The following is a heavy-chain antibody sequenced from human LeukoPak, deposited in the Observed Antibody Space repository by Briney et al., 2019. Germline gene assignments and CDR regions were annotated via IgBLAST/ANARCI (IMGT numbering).Heavy chain of an antibody. CDR2: INPKSGDT. V-gene: IGHV1-2*04. J-gene: IGHJ1*01. Sequence: ASVTVSCKASGYTFTDYYMHWVRQAPGQGLEWMRWINPKSGDTKYAQESQGWVTMTRDTSISTAYIELSRSRSDDTAMYYCARGSPVAAAGTAYFHHWGQGTLVTVSS. CDR1: GYTFTDYY. D-gene: IGHD6-13*01. CDR3: ARGSPVAAAGTAYFHH.